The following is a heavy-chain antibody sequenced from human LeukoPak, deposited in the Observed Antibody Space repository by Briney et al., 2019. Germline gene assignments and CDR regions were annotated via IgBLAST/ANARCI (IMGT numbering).Heavy chain of an antibody. D-gene: IGHD3-9*01. Sequence: PGGSLRLSCAASGFTVSSNYMSWVRQAPGKGLEWVSVIYSGGSTYYADSVKGRFTISRDNSKNTLYLQMNSLRAEDTAVYYCARGYDILTGYYFDYWGQGTLVTVSP. V-gene: IGHV3-53*01. CDR3: ARGYDILTGYYFDY. J-gene: IGHJ4*02. CDR2: IYSGGST. CDR1: GFTVSSNY.